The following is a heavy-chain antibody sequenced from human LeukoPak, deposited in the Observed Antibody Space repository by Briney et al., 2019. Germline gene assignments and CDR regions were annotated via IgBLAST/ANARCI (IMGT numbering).Heavy chain of an antibody. V-gene: IGHV1-2*02. Sequence: ASVKVSCKASGYTFTSYDINWVRQATGQGLEWMGWINPNSGGTNYARKFQGRVTMTRDTSISTAYMELSRLRSDDTAVYYCARVRRTTNWFDPWGQGTLVTVSS. D-gene: IGHD1/OR15-1a*01. CDR3: ARVRRTTNWFDP. J-gene: IGHJ5*02. CDR2: INPNSGGT. CDR1: GYTFTSYD.